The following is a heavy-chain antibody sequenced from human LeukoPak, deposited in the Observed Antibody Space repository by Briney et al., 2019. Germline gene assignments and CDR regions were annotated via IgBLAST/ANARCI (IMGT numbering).Heavy chain of an antibody. J-gene: IGHJ4*02. D-gene: IGHD2-2*01. CDR1: GYTFTGCY. V-gene: IGHV1-2*04. CDR2: INPNSGGT. Sequence: ASVKVSCKASGYTFTGCYMHWVRQAPGQGLEWMGWINPNSGGTNYAQKFQGWVTMTRDTSISTAYMELSRLRSDDTAVYYCARGYCSSTSCSPFDYWGQGTLVTVSS. CDR3: ARGYCSSTSCSPFDY.